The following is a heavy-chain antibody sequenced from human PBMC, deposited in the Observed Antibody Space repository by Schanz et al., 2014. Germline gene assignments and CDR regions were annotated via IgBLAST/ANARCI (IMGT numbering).Heavy chain of an antibody. Sequence: EVQLLESGGGLVQPGGSLRLSCAASGFIFGSSVMAWVRQAPGKGLEWVSGITGASDHIDYAESVKGRFTISRDNSKNTLYLQMNSLRPEDTAVYYCARGGFGEVSYFDYWGQGTLVNVSS. D-gene: IGHD3-10*01. CDR3: ARGGFGEVSYFDY. V-gene: IGHV3-23*01. CDR2: ITGASDHI. CDR1: GFIFGSSV. J-gene: IGHJ4*02.